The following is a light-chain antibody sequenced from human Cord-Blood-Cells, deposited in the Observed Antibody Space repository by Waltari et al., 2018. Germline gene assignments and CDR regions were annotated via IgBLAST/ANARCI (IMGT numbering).Light chain of an antibody. J-gene: IGLJ3*02. Sequence: QSVLTQPPSVSGAPGQRVTISCTGSSSNIGAGYDVHWYQQLPGTAPKLLIYGNSNRPSGVPDQFAGSKSGTSASLASTGLQAEDEADYYCQSYDSSLSGSVFGGGTKLTVL. CDR2: GNS. CDR1: SSNIGAGYD. V-gene: IGLV1-40*01. CDR3: QSYDSSLSGSV.